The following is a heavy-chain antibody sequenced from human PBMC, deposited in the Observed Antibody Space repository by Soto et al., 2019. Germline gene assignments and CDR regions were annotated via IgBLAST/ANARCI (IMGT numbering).Heavy chain of an antibody. CDR3: ALRKTGSYFDY. D-gene: IGHD7-27*01. CDR1: GFTFSTYA. Sequence: GGSLRLSCAGAGFTFSTYAMSWVRQAPGKGLEWVSAISASGTNTFYAGSVKGRFTISRDNSRNTLSLQMNSLRADDTAVYYCALRKTGSYFDYWGQGTLVTVSS. V-gene: IGHV3-23*01. CDR2: ISASGTNT. J-gene: IGHJ4*02.